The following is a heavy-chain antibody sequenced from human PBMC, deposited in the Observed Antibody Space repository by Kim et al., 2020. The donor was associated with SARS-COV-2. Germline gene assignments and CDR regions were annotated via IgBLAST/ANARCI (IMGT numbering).Heavy chain of an antibody. D-gene: IGHD1-26*01. V-gene: IGHV3-7*01. J-gene: IGHJ3*01. CDR2: IKQDGSEK. CDR1: GFTVSSYW. Sequence: GGSLRLSCAASGFTVSSYWMSWVRQAPGKGLEWVANIKQDGSEKYYVDSVKGRFTISRDNAKNSLYLQMNSLRVEDTAVYYCATKGGSRPPDAFDLWGQGTMVTVSS. CDR3: ATKGGSRPPDAFDL.